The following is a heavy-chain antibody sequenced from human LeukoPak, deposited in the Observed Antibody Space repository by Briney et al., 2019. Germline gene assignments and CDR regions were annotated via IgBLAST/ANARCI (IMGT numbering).Heavy chain of an antibody. CDR1: GFTFSSHA. D-gene: IGHD6-19*01. Sequence: GSLRLSCAASGFTFSSHAMSWVRQAPGKGLEWVSGISGSGGSTYYADSVKGRFTISRDNSKNTLYVQMNSLRAADTAVYYCAKGRAGIDYWGQGTLVIVSS. V-gene: IGHV3-23*01. CDR3: AKGRAGIDY. CDR2: ISGSGGST. J-gene: IGHJ4*02.